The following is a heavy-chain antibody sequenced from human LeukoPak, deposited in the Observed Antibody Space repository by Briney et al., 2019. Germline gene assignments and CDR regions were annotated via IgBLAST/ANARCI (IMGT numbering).Heavy chain of an antibody. CDR3: AREARRTRITIFGVVNNWFDP. CDR1: GYTFTSYY. CDR2: INPSGGST. J-gene: IGHJ5*02. Sequence: ASVKVSCKASGYTFTSYYMHWVRQAPGQGLEWMGIINPSGGSTSYAQKFQGRVTMTRDTSTSTVYMELSSLRSEDTAVYYCAREARRTRITIFGVVNNWFDPWGQGTLVTVSS. V-gene: IGHV1-46*01. D-gene: IGHD3-3*01.